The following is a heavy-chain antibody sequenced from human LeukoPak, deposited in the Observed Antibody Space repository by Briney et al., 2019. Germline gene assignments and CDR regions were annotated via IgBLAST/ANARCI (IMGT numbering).Heavy chain of an antibody. CDR3: ARKGTAMVSSDY. Sequence: GGSLRLSCAASGFTFSSYSMNWVRQAPGKGLEWVSSISSSSSYIYYADSVKGRFTISRDNAKNSLYLQMNSLRAEDTAVYYCARKGTAMVSSDYWGQGTLVTVSS. V-gene: IGHV3-21*01. CDR2: ISSSSSYI. CDR1: GFTFSSYS. D-gene: IGHD5-18*01. J-gene: IGHJ4*02.